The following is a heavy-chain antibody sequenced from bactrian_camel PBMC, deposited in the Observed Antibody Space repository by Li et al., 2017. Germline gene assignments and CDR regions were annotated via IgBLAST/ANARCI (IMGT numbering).Heavy chain of an antibody. CDR2: ISSDGDT. CDR3: VRGVVSDESRFCH. V-gene: IGHV3S60*01. CDR1: GVTFDDHD. J-gene: IGHJ4*01. Sequence: HVQLVESGGGSVQAGGSLRLSCTASGVTFDDHDMAWYRQGTGNECEFVSRISSDGDTDYADFVKGRFTISRDSAENAVYLQMSSLRPEDTAVYYCVRGVVSDESRFCHWGQGTQVTVS. D-gene: IGHD2*01.